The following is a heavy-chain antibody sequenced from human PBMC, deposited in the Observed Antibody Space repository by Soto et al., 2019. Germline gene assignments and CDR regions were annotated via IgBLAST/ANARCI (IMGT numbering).Heavy chain of an antibody. CDR1: GFTFSNFA. CDR2: ITGSTGTT. J-gene: IGHJ6*03. V-gene: IGHV3-23*01. Sequence: WGSLRLPCAASGFTFSNFAISWVRHAPGKGLEWVSEITGSTGTTYYADSVRGRFIISRDNSQNTLHLQMNSLRPEDTAVYYCAKDTSSSPYYMDVWGKGTTVTV. D-gene: IGHD2-2*01. CDR3: AKDTSSSPYYMDV.